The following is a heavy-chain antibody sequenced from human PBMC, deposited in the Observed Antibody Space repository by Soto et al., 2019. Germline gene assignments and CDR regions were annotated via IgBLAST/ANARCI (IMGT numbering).Heavy chain of an antibody. CDR3: ARDRKYYYDSSAQSGAAFDI. D-gene: IGHD3-22*01. CDR2: IYSGGST. CDR1: GFTVSSNF. Sequence: PGGSLRLSCAASGFTVSSNFMSWVRQAPGKGLEWVSVIYSGGSTYYADSVKGRFTISRDNSKNTLYLQMNSLRAEDTAVYYCARDRKYYYDSSAQSGAAFDIWGQGTMVTVSS. J-gene: IGHJ3*02. V-gene: IGHV3-66*01.